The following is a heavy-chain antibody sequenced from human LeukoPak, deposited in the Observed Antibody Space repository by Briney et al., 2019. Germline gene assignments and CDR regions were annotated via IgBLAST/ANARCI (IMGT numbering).Heavy chain of an antibody. CDR2: ISYDGNDE. CDR1: GFTFSNYG. CDR3: AREGQSYYVSSGYPNPADY. D-gene: IGHD3-22*01. V-gene: IGHV3-30*03. Sequence: PGGSLRLSCVASGFTFSNYGMHWVRQAPGKGLEWVTTISYDGNDEYYADSVKGRFAISRDNSKNTLYLQMNSLRPEDTAVYLCAREGQSYYVSSGYPNPADYWGQGTLVTVSS. J-gene: IGHJ4*02.